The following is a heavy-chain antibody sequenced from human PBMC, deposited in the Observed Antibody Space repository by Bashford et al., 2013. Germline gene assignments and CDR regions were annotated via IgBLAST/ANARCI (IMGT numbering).Heavy chain of an antibody. D-gene: IGHD4-11*01. V-gene: IGHV1-69*04. J-gene: IGHJ6*02. CDR2: IIPILGIA. Sequence: WVRQAPGQGLEWMGRIIPILGIANYAQKFQGRVTITADKSTSTAYMELSSLRSEDTAVYYCAKVTKTYYAMDVWGQGTTVTVSS. CDR3: AKVTKTYYAMDV.